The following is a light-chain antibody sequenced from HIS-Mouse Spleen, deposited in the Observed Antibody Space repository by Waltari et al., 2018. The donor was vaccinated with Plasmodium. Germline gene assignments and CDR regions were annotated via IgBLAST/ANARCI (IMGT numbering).Light chain of an antibody. V-gene: IGKV1-5*03. CDR3: QQYNSYWT. Sequence: DTQMTQSPSTLSASVGDRVTITCRASQSISNWLAVYQQQPGKAPKLLIYKATSLESGVPSRFSGSGSGTEFTLTISSLQPDDFATYYCQQYNSYWTFGQGTKVEIK. CDR2: KAT. CDR1: QSISNW. J-gene: IGKJ1*01.